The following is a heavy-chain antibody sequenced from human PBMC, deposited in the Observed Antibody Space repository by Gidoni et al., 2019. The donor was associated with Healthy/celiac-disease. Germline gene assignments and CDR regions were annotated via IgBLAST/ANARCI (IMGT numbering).Heavy chain of an antibody. CDR3: ARGGSGYYDSSGRLEYYYYYMDV. J-gene: IGHJ6*03. CDR2: IWYDGSNK. D-gene: IGHD3-22*01. V-gene: IGHV3-33*01. Sequence: QVQLVESGGGVVQPGRSLRLSCAASGFTFSSYGMHWVRQAPGKGLEWVAVIWYDGSNKYYADSVKGRFTISRDNSKNTLYLQMNSLRAEDTAVYYCARGGSGYYDSSGRLEYYYYYMDVWGKGTTVTVSS. CDR1: GFTFSSYG.